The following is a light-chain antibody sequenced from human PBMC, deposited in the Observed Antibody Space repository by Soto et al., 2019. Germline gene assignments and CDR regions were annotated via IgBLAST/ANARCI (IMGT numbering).Light chain of an antibody. CDR3: QRYNAFSQT. Sequence: DIPMTQSPSTLSASVGDRLTITCRASQSLNSWVAWFQQKPGKAPKVLIYDASTLESGVPSRFSGSGSGTEFTLTIDSLQPDDVATYYCQRYNAFSQTFGQGTKVEI. J-gene: IGKJ1*01. CDR2: DAS. CDR1: QSLNSW. V-gene: IGKV1-5*01.